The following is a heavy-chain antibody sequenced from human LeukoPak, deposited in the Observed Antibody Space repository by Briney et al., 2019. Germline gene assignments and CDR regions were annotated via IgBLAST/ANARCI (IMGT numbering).Heavy chain of an antibody. CDR3: ARARRSSTSCYVWFDP. J-gene: IGHJ5*02. Sequence: SSETLSLTCTVSGGSISSHYWSWIGQPPGKGLEWIGYIYYSGSTNYNPSLKSRVTISVDTSKNQFSLKLSSVTAADTAVYYCARARRSSTSCYVWFDPWGQGTLVTVSS. V-gene: IGHV4-59*11. D-gene: IGHD2-2*01. CDR1: GGSISSHY. CDR2: IYYSGST.